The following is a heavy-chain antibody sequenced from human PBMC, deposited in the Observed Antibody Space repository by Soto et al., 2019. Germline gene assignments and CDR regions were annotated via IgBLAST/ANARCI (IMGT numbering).Heavy chain of an antibody. CDR1: GCTFSSYG. V-gene: IGHV3-30*18. Sequence: PVGSMRLSCAASGCTFSSYGVRCVRQAPGKGLEWVAVISYDGSNKYYADSVKGRFTISRDNSKNTLYLQMNSLRAEDTAVYYCAKDRAAVAGSGYYYYGMDVWGQGTTVTVSS. D-gene: IGHD6-19*01. J-gene: IGHJ6*02. CDR3: AKDRAAVAGSGYYYYGMDV. CDR2: ISYDGSNK.